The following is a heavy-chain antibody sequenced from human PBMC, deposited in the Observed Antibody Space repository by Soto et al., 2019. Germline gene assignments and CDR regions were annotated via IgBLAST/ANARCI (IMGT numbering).Heavy chain of an antibody. J-gene: IGHJ4*02. D-gene: IGHD1-7*01. Sequence: QITLKESGPTLVKPTQPLTLTCTFSGFSLTTYGVGVGWIRQPPGKALQWLALIYWADDKRYCPSLKSRLTITKDTSKNQVVLTMTNMDPVDTATYFCAHRLTLNSDWNYGRFDYWGQGTLVTVSS. CDR2: IYWADDK. CDR1: GFSLTTYGVG. V-gene: IGHV2-5*02. CDR3: AHRLTLNSDWNYGRFDY.